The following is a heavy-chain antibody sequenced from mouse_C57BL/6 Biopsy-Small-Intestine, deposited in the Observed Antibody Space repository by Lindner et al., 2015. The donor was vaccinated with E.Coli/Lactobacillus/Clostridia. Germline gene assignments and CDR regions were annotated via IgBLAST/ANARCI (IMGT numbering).Heavy chain of an antibody. CDR3: GRWGLRREGYAVDY. J-gene: IGHJ4*01. Sequence: VQLQESGAELVKPGASVKLPCTGSGFNIKDYYMHWVKQRTEQGLEWIGRIDPEDGETKYVPKFQGKATITADTSSNTAYLQLSSLTSEDTAVYYCGRWGLRREGYAVDYWGQGSSVTVSS. CDR2: IDPEDGET. D-gene: IGHD2-4*01. V-gene: IGHV14-2*01. CDR1: GFNIKDYY.